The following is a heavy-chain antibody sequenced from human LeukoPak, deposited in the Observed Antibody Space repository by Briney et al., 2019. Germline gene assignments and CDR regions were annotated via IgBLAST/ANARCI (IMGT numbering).Heavy chain of an antibody. Sequence: GGSLRLSCAASGFTFSSYGMHWVRQAPGKGLEWVAVIWYDGSNKCYADSVKGRFTISRDNSKNTLYLQMNSLRAEDTAVYYCARDVTHAYFDYWGQGTLVTVSS. CDR3: ARDVTHAYFDY. V-gene: IGHV3-33*01. J-gene: IGHJ4*02. CDR2: IWYDGSNK. CDR1: GFTFSSYG.